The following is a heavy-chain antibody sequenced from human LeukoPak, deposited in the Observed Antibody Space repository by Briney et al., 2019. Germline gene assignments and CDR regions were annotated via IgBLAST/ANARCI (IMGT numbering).Heavy chain of an antibody. CDR2: ISVSGSRA. Sequence: PGGTLRLSCAASGFTFSSNAMSWVRQAPGKGLEWVSVISVSGSRAYYAYFVKGRFTVSRDNSKNTVLLQMNSLRVEDTAVYYCTKDHDGMHAWGQGTTVTVSS. J-gene: IGHJ6*02. CDR1: GFTFSSNA. CDR3: TKDHDGMHA. V-gene: IGHV3-23*01.